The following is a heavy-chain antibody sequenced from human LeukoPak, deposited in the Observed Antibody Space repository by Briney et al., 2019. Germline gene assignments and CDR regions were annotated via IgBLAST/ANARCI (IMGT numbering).Heavy chain of an antibody. J-gene: IGHJ4*02. V-gene: IGHV3-23*01. CDR3: AKDGPYSSSSYYFDY. CDR2: ISGSGGST. CDR1: GFTFGSYA. Sequence: GGSLRLSCAASGFTFGSYAMSWVRQAPGKGLEWVSAISGSGGSTYYADSVKGRFTISRDNSKNTLYLQMNSLRAEDTAVYYCAKDGPYSSSSYYFDYWGQGTLVTVSS. D-gene: IGHD6-6*01.